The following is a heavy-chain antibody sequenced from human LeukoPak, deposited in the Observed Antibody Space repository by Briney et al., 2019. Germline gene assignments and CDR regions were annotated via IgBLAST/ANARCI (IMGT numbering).Heavy chain of an antibody. Sequence: GGSLRLSCAASGFTFSSYAMSWVRQAPGKGLEWVSAISGSGGSTYYADSVKGRFTISRDNSKNTLYLQMNSLRAEDTAVYYCAKSLIRGAFGGVIGLREPGYYFDYWGQGTLVTVSS. D-gene: IGHD3-16*01. V-gene: IGHV3-23*01. CDR1: GFTFSSYA. CDR2: ISGSGGST. CDR3: AKSLIRGAFGGVIGLREPGYYFDY. J-gene: IGHJ4*02.